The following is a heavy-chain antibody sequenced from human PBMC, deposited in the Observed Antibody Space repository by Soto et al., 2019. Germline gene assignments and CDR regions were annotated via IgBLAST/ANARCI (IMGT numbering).Heavy chain of an antibody. Sequence: PGGSLRLSCAASGFTFSSYGMHWVRQAPGKGLEWVAVISYDGSNKYYADSVKGRFTISRDNSKNTLYLQMNSLTAEDTAVYYCANLYGGYSYWGQGTLVTVSS. CDR2: ISYDGSNK. CDR1: GFTFSSYG. CDR3: ANLYGGYSY. D-gene: IGHD5-12*01. V-gene: IGHV3-30*18. J-gene: IGHJ4*02.